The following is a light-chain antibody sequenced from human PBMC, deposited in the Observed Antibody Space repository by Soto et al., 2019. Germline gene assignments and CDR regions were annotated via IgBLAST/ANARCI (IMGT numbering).Light chain of an antibody. CDR3: QHFNNWPPWT. CDR1: QSVSSD. CDR2: GAS. Sequence: EIVMTQSPATLSVSRGERATLSCRASQSVSSDLAWYQQKPGQAPRLLIYGASTRATGIPARFSGSGSGTEFTLIISSLQSEDFAVYYCQHFNNWPPWTFGQGTKVEIK. V-gene: IGKV3-15*01. J-gene: IGKJ1*01.